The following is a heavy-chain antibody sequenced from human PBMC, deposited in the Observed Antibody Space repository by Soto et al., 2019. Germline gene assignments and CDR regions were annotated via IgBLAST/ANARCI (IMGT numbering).Heavy chain of an antibody. Sequence: GASVKVSCKASGYTFTSYAMHWVRQAPGQRLEWMGWINAGNGNTKYSQKFQGRVTITRDTSASTAYMELSSLRSEDTAVYYCARADSSGYYYSRSTFDPWSQGTLVTVSS. V-gene: IGHV1-3*01. D-gene: IGHD3-22*01. CDR2: INAGNGNT. CDR1: GYTFTSYA. J-gene: IGHJ5*02. CDR3: ARADSSGYYYSRSTFDP.